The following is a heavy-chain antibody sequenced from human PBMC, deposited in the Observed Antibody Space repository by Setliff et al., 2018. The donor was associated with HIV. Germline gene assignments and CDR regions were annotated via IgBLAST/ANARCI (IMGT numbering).Heavy chain of an antibody. J-gene: IGHJ4*02. Sequence: PSETLSLTCNVSGDSITSSNYYWGWIRQPPGKGLEWIGSFHYSASASYNPSLRSRVTISEDTSKNQFSLKLSSVTAADTAVYYCARHTTPWEFNYFDYWGQGTLVTVPQ. CDR1: GDSITSSNYY. D-gene: IGHD3-10*01. CDR2: FHYSASA. CDR3: ARHTTPWEFNYFDY. V-gene: IGHV4-39*01.